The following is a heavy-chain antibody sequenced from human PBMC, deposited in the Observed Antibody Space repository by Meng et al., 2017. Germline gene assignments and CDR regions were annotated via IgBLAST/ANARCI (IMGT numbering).Heavy chain of an antibody. CDR1: GGTFSSYA. CDR2: IIPIFGTA. V-gene: IGHV1-69*06. Sequence: SVKVSCKASGGTFSSYAISWVRQAPGQGLEWMGGIIPIFGTANHAQKYQGRVTITADKSTSTAYMELSSLRSEDTAVYYCARSLLFSSLSHYYYYYVMDVWGQGTTVTVSS. D-gene: IGHD6-13*01. J-gene: IGHJ6*02. CDR3: ARSLLFSSLSHYYYYYVMDV.